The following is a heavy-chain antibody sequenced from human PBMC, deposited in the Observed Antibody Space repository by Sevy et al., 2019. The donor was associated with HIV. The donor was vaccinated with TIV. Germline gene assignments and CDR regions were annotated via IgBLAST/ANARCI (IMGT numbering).Heavy chain of an antibody. CDR1: GYTLTELS. CDR2: FDPEDGET. D-gene: IGHD3-10*01. J-gene: IGHJ5*02. V-gene: IGHV1-24*01. Sequence: ASVKVSCKVSGYTLTELSMHWVRQAPGKGLEWMGGFDPEDGETIYAQKFQGRVTMTEDTSTDTAYMELSSLRSEDTAVYYCATGPYYYGLGSYYNEGWFDPWGQGTLVTVSS. CDR3: ATGPYYYGLGSYYNEGWFDP.